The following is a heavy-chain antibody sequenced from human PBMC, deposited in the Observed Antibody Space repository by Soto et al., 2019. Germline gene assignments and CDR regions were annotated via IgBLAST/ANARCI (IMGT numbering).Heavy chain of an antibody. CDR3: ARGIATGQLDP. V-gene: IGHV1-3*01. CDR2: INPDNGNT. CDR1: GYPFTRYT. D-gene: IGHD2-15*01. Sequence: DSVKVCFKAYGYPFTRYTMNLVRQAPGQRLEWMGWINPDNGNTKSSQKFQDRVIITRDTSASTAYMDLSSLRSEDTAVYYCARGIATGQLDPWGQGTMVTVSS. J-gene: IGHJ5*02.